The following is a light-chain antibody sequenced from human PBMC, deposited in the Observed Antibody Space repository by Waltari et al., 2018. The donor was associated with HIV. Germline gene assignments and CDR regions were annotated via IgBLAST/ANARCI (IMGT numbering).Light chain of an antibody. Sequence: QSVLTQPPSVSGAPGQSVSISCTGSTSNNDTPYDVHWYQKLPGAAPKLLDFGTNNRPSGVPARFSGAKSGTSASLASTGLQSEDEAFYYCQSYDSSLTAVIFGGGTKLTVL. J-gene: IGLJ2*01. CDR2: GTN. CDR3: QSYDSSLTAVI. CDR1: TSNNDTPYD. V-gene: IGLV1-40*01.